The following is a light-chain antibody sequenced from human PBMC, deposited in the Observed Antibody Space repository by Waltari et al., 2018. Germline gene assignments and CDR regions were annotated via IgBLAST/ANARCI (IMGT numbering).Light chain of an antibody. Sequence: QSGLTQPRSVSGSPGQSVTITCTGTGSDVGGFRSVSWYQQSPGKAPKPILYDVSNRPSGAPGRFYGSKSGNTASLTISGLQAEDEADYHCCSYVGSYTLLFGGGTKLTVL. CDR2: DVS. V-gene: IGLV2-11*01. J-gene: IGLJ3*02. CDR3: CSYVGSYTLL. CDR1: GSDVGGFRS.